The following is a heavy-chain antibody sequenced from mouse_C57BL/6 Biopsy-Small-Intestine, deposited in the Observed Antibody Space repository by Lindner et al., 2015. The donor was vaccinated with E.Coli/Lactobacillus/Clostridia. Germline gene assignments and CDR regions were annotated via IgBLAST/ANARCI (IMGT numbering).Heavy chain of an antibody. Sequence: SVKVSCKASGYTFTSFDINWVRQASGQGLEWMGWINPNTGTTVYSKKFQGRVTINRDSSTNTACMEVTGLTVDDTAVYYCTRWGRRFLGTAYDYWGQGTLVTVS. CDR3: TRWGRRFLGTAYDY. CDR2: INPNTGTT. CDR1: GYTFTSFD. J-gene: IGHJ3*01. D-gene: IGHD4-1*01. V-gene: IGHV1-85*01.